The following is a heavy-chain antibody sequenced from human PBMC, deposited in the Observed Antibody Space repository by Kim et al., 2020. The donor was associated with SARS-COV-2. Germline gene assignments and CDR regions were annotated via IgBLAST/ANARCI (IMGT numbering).Heavy chain of an antibody. J-gene: IGHJ4*02. Sequence: LTSRVTIALDTSKNQFSLKLSSVTAADTAVYYCARGRITIFGVVTEFDYWGQGTLVTVSS. V-gene: IGHV4-31*02. D-gene: IGHD3-3*01. CDR3: ARGRITIFGVVTEFDY.